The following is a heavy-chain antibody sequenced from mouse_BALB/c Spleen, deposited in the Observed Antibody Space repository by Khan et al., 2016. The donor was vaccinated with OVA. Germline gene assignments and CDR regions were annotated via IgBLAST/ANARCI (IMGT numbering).Heavy chain of an antibody. CDR3: ARDRYYYSRGLAY. J-gene: IGHJ3*01. Sequence: QVQLKESGPGLVAPSQSLSITCTVSGFSLTGYGVNWIRQPPGKGLEWLGMIWGDGSTDYNSTLKSRLSISKDNSKSQVFLKMNSLQTDDTARYYCARDRYYYSRGLAYWGQGTLITVSA. V-gene: IGHV2-6-7*01. CDR2: IWGDGST. CDR1: GFSLTGYG. D-gene: IGHD1-1*01.